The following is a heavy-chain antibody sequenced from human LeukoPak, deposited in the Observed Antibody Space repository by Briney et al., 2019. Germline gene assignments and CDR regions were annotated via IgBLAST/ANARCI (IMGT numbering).Heavy chain of an antibody. CDR3: ARVFTTRVSQYYYYYYYMDV. CDR1: GFTFSSYS. Sequence: GGSLRLSCAASGFTFSSYSMNWVRQAPGKGLEWVSSISSSSSYIYYADSVKGRFTISRDNAKNSLYLQMNSLRAEDTAVYYCARVFTTRVSQYYYYYYYMDVWGKGTTVTVS. CDR2: ISSSSSYI. J-gene: IGHJ6*03. D-gene: IGHD1-14*01. V-gene: IGHV3-21*01.